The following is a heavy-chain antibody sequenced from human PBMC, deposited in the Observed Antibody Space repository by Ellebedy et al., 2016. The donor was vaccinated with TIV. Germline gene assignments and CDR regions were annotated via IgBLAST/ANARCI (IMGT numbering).Heavy chain of an antibody. Sequence: GESLKISXAASGFTFSSYGMHWVRQAPGKGLEWVAVISYDGSNKYYADSVKGRFTISRDNSKNTLYLQMNSLRAEDTAVYYCAKDPRHSGYVWRYTYYYYYGMDVWGQGTTVTVSS. CDR1: GFTFSSYG. CDR3: AKDPRHSGYVWRYTYYYYYGMDV. D-gene: IGHD5-12*01. CDR2: ISYDGSNK. J-gene: IGHJ6*02. V-gene: IGHV3-30*18.